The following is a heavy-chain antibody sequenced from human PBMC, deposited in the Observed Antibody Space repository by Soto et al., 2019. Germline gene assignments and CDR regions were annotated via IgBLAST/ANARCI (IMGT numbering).Heavy chain of an antibody. CDR3: ASRDPGTSVDY. V-gene: IGHV4-4*02. CDR2: IYRTGST. Sequence: SETLSLTCAGSCGSFTSNNWWTWVRQPPGQGLEWIGEIYRTGSTNYNPSLKSRVTISLDKSENQFSLKVTSLTAADTAVYYCASRDPGTSVDYWGQGTLVTVSS. D-gene: IGHD1-7*01. J-gene: IGHJ4*02. CDR1: CGSFTSNNW.